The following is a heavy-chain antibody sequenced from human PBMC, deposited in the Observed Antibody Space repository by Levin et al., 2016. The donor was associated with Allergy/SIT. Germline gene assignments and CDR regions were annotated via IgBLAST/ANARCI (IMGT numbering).Heavy chain of an antibody. V-gene: IGHV4-30-2*01. CDR3: AMSYQHDAFDI. CDR1: GGSFTGGAYS. Sequence: SETLSLTCDVSGGSFTGGAYSWSWIRQPPGKGLEWIGCISRIGSTFYNPSLKSRVTISVDRPKHQFSLKVSSVTAADTAVYYCAMSYQHDAFDIWGQGTMVTVSS. J-gene: IGHJ3*02. D-gene: IGHD3-10*01. CDR2: ISRIGST.